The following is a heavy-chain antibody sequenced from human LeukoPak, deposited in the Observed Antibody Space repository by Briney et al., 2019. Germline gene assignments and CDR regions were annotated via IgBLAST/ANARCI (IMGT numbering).Heavy chain of an antibody. CDR1: GIAFNQYS. CDR2: ILSDGSTK. CDR3: ARDGEEYYYYYYGMDV. J-gene: IGHJ6*02. D-gene: IGHD3-10*01. V-gene: IGHV3-33*08. Sequence: PGGSLRLSCTASGIAFNQYSMHWVRQAPGKGLGWVAFILSDGSTKYYEDSVKGRFSISRDNSKNTLYLQMNSLRAEDTAVYYCARDGEEYYYYYYGMDVWGQGTTVTVSS.